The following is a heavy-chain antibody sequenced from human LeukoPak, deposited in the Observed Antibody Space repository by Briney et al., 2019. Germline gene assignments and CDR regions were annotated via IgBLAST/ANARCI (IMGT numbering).Heavy chain of an antibody. Sequence: PGESLKISCKVSGYRFTSYWIGWVRQMPGKGLEWMGIMYPGDSDTIYSPSFQGQVTMSADKSISTAYVQWSSLKASDTAMYYCARQVSGARAPDYWGQGTLVTVSS. CDR1: GYRFTSYW. V-gene: IGHV5-51*01. CDR3: ARQVSGARAPDY. CDR2: MYPGDSDT. D-gene: IGHD1-26*01. J-gene: IGHJ4*02.